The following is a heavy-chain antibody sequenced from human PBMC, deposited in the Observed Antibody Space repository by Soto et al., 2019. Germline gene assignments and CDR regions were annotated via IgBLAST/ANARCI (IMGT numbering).Heavy chain of an antibody. V-gene: IGHV3-21*01. CDR1: GFPFRSSS. D-gene: IGHD3-10*01. Sequence: PGGSLRLSCAASGFPFRSSSMNWVRQAPGKGLEWLSSISSSSYYIFYADSVQGRFTISRDNAKNSLYLQMNSLRAEDTAVYYCARDLGEVSAFWGQGTPVTVS. CDR3: ARDLGEVSAF. CDR2: ISSSSYYI. J-gene: IGHJ4*02.